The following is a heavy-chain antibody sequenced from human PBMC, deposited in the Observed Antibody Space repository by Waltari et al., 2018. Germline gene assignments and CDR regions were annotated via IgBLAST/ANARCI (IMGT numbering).Heavy chain of an antibody. CDR3: ARDYCDRTNCHGMDV. Sequence: QVQLVESGGGVVQPGRSLRLSCAASDFTFSSYAMHWVRQAPGKVPEWVAVISYNGRNIYYVDAVKGRFTITRDNSKKMLYLQMNSLRAEDTAVYYCARDYCDRTNCHGMDVWGQGTTVTVSS. CDR2: ISYNGRNI. J-gene: IGHJ6*02. CDR1: DFTFSSYA. V-gene: IGHV3-30*04. D-gene: IGHD3-22*01.